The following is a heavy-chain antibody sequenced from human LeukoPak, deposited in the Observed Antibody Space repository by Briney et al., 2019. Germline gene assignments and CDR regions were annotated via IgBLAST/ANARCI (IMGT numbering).Heavy chain of an antibody. V-gene: IGHV4-59*12. Sequence: ETLSLTCTVSGGSISSYYWSWIRQPPGKGLEWIGYIYYSGSTNYNPSLTSRVTISVDTSKNQFSLKLSSVTAADTAVYYCAREVDSGSYYWGQGTLVTVSS. CDR2: IYYSGST. D-gene: IGHD1-26*01. CDR1: GGSISSYY. J-gene: IGHJ4*02. CDR3: AREVDSGSYY.